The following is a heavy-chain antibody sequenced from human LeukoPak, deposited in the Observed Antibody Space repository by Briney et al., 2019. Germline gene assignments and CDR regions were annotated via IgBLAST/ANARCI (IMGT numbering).Heavy chain of an antibody. J-gene: IGHJ6*02. Sequence: SETLSLTCTVSGGSISSYYWGWIRQPPGKGLEWIGYIYYSGSTNYNPSLKSRVTISVDTSKNQFSLKLSSVTAADTAVYYCARVPKEYCSGGSCYSLYYYGMDVWGQGTTVTVSS. V-gene: IGHV4-59*08. D-gene: IGHD2-15*01. CDR1: GGSISSYY. CDR3: ARVPKEYCSGGSCYSLYYYGMDV. CDR2: IYYSGST.